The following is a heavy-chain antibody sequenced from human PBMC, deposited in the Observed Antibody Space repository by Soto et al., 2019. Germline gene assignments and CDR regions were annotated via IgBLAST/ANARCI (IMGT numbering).Heavy chain of an antibody. CDR1: GFTFSTHA. Sequence: QVQLVESGGGVVQPGRSLRLSCAASGFTFSTHAMHWVRQAPGKGLECVAIVSFGGSNKYYADSVKGRFTISRDNSKNTLYLQMSGLTPEDTAVYYFARDQTGITTTGGGRIDHWGQGTLVTVSS. J-gene: IGHJ4*02. CDR2: VSFGGSNK. CDR3: ARDQTGITTTGGGRIDH. V-gene: IGHV3-30-3*01. D-gene: IGHD1-20*01.